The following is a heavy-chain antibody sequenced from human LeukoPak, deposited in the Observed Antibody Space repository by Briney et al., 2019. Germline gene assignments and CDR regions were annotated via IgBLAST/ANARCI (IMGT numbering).Heavy chain of an antibody. CDR2: IYSGGST. J-gene: IGHJ4*02. Sequence: GGSLRLSCAASGFTFSSYYMSWVRQAPGKGLEWVSIIYSGGSTYYADSVKGRFTISRDNSKNTLYLQMNSLRAEDTAVYYCARDLGYFDYWGQGTLVTVSS. CDR3: ARDLGYFDY. CDR1: GFTFSSYY. V-gene: IGHV3-53*01.